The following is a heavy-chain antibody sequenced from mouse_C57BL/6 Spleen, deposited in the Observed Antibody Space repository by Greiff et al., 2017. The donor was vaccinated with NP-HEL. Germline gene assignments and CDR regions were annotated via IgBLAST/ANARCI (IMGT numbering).Heavy chain of an antibody. Sequence: QVQLQQPGAELVKPGASVKLSCKAFGYTFTSYWMQWVKQRPGQGLEWIGEIDPSDSYTNYNQKFKGKATLTVDTSSSTAYMQLSSLTSEDSAVYYCARGYGSRAMDYWGQGTSVTVSS. CDR2: IDPSDSYT. J-gene: IGHJ4*01. CDR1: GYTFTSYW. CDR3: ARGYGSRAMDY. V-gene: IGHV1-50*01. D-gene: IGHD1-1*01.